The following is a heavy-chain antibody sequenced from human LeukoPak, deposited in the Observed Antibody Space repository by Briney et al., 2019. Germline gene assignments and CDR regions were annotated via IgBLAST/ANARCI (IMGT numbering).Heavy chain of an antibody. CDR3: ARHGRLEYSSSSSHGAVDY. CDR2: IYYSGST. CDR1: GGSISSSSYY. Sequence: PSETLSLTCTVSGGSISSSSYYWGWIRQPPGKGLEWIGSIYYSGSTYYNPSLKSRVTISVDTSKNQFSLKLSSVTAADTAVYYCARHGRLEYSSSSSHGAVDYWGQGTLVTVSS. J-gene: IGHJ4*02. D-gene: IGHD6-6*01. V-gene: IGHV4-39*01.